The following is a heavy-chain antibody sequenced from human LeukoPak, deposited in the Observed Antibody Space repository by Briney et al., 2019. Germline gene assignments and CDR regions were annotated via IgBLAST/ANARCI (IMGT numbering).Heavy chain of an antibody. CDR3: ARGRSYGHYFDY. V-gene: IGHV4-34*01. Sequence: SETLSLTCAVSGGSFSGYYWSWIRQPPGKGLEWIGEINHSGSTNYNPSLKSRVTISVDTSKNQFSLKLSSVTAADTAVYYCARGRSYGHYFDYWGQGTLVTVSS. J-gene: IGHJ4*02. D-gene: IGHD5-18*01. CDR2: INHSGST. CDR1: GGSFSGYY.